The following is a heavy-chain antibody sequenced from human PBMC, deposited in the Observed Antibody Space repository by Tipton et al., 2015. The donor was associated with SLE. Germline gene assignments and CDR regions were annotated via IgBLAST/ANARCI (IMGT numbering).Heavy chain of an antibody. CDR1: GGSISSGSYY. J-gene: IGHJ5*02. D-gene: IGHD3-10*01. V-gene: IGHV4-61*02. CDR3: ARVFMVRGAPAWFDP. Sequence: TLSLTCTVSGGSISSGSYYWSWIRQPAGKGLEWIGRIYTSGSTNYNPSLKSRVTISVDTSKNQFSLKLSSVTAADTAVYYCARVFMVRGAPAWFDPWGQGTLVTVSS. CDR2: IYTSGST.